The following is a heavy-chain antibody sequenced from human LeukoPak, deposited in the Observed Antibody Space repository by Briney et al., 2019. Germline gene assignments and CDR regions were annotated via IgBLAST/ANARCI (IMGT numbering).Heavy chain of an antibody. J-gene: IGHJ4*02. V-gene: IGHV4-61*01. CDR3: ARDMGAPDYGSYSVDY. D-gene: IGHD4-23*01. CDR2: IHYSGSA. CDR1: GGSVGSGSYY. Sequence: SETLSLTCTVSGGSVGSGSYYWSWIRQPPGRGLEWIAYIHYSGSAAYNPSLKSRVTISRDMSTNQFSLKMTSVTAADTAVYFCARDMGAPDYGSYSVDYWGQGTLVTVSS.